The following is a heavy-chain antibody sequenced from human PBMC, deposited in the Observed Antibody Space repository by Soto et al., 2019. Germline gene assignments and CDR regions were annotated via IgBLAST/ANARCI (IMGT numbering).Heavy chain of an antibody. CDR2: INHSGST. D-gene: IGHD3-10*01. J-gene: IGHJ4*02. Sequence: SETLSLTCAVYGGSFSGYYWSWIRQPPGKGLEWIGEINHSGSTNYNPSLKSRVTISVDTSKNQFSLKLSSVTAADTAVYYCARGRSELLWFGELWEYFDYWGQGTLVTVSS. CDR1: GGSFSGYY. V-gene: IGHV4-34*01. CDR3: ARGRSELLWFGELWEYFDY.